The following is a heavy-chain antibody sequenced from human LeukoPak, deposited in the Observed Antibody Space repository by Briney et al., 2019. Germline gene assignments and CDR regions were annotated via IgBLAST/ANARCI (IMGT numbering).Heavy chain of an antibody. CDR1: GVTFDDYG. Sequence: GGSLRLSCAASGVTFDDYGMSSVRQAPGKGLEWVSGINWNSANTGYADSVKGRFTISRDNAKNSLYLQMSSLRAEDTALYYCARVRGGSCYSGFDYWGQGTLVTVSS. J-gene: IGHJ4*02. D-gene: IGHD2-15*01. V-gene: IGHV3-20*04. CDR2: INWNSANT. CDR3: ARVRGGSCYSGFDY.